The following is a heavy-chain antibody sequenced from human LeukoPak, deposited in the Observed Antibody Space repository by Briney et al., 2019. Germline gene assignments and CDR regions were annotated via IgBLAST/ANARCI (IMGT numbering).Heavy chain of an antibody. CDR1: GFTFTSYA. CDR3: ARRRWLGGIGVADPFDY. CDR2: ISDSGGST. D-gene: IGHD6-19*01. Sequence: GGSLRLSCSASGFTFTSYAMSWVRQGPGKGLEWVSVISDSGGSTYYADSVKGRFTISRDNSKNTLYLQMNSLRADDTAVYYCARRRWLGGIGVADPFDYWGQGTLVTVSS. J-gene: IGHJ4*02. V-gene: IGHV3-23*01.